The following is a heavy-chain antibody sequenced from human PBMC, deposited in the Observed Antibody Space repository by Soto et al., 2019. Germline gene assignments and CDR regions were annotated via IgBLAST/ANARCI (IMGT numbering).Heavy chain of an antibody. CDR2: TDLSDSYK. D-gene: IGHD3-22*01. J-gene: IGHJ4*02. Sequence: ESLKISCNCSGYSFPNNWITLVRQMPVEGLDWLGRTDLSDSYKSYTPSFQGHVSFSADTTTNTAYLPWSSLRASHTAMYYCARHWGAHYDSSGYPYALDYWGQGTPVTVSS. CDR1: GYSFPNNW. V-gene: IGHV5-10-1*01. CDR3: ARHWGAHYDSSGYPYALDY.